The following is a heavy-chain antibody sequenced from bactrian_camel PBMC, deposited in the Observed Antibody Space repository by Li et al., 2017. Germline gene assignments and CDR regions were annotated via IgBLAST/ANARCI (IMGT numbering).Heavy chain of an antibody. CDR1: GYVYNGYC. CDR3: AARADRSFCSRDFVPSEYNY. J-gene: IGHJ4*01. V-gene: IGHV3S55*01. CDR2: IYRGGTT. Sequence: HVQLVESGGGSVQAGGSLRLSCAASGYVYNGYCLGWFRQAPGKEREGVATIYRGGTTYQSDSVKGRFTISQDGAQNTLSLQMNSLMPEDTAMYYCAARADRSFCSRDFVPSEYNYWGQGTQVTVS. D-gene: IGHD2*01.